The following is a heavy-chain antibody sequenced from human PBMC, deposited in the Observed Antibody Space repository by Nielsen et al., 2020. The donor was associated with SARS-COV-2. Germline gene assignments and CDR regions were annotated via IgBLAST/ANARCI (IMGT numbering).Heavy chain of an antibody. V-gene: IGHV4-39*07. CDR3: ATVYMDV. CDR2: IYYSGST. Sequence: SETLSLTCTVSGGSISSSSYYWGWIRQPPGKGLEWIGSIYYSGSTYYNPSLKSRVTISVDTSKNQFSLKLSSVIAADTAVYYCATVYMDVWGQGTTVTVSS. CDR1: GGSISSSSYY. J-gene: IGHJ6*02.